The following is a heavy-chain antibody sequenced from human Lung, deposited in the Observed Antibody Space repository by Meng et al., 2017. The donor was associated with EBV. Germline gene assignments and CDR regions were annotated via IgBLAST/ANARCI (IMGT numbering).Heavy chain of an antibody. CDR1: GGSISSGGHY. V-gene: IGHV4-31*01. Sequence: QGQLQESGPGLVKPPQTLSLTCTVSGGSISSGGHYWSWIRQHPGKSLEWIGYIYYSGSTYYNPSLKSLVSISVDTSNNQFSLKLSSVTAADTAVYYCARAVDTGYFDYWGQGTLVTVSS. CDR2: IYYSGST. J-gene: IGHJ4*02. CDR3: ARAVDTGYFDY. D-gene: IGHD5-18*01.